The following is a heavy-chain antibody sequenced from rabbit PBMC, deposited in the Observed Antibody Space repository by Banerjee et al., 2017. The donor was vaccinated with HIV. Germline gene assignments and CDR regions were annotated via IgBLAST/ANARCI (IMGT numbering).Heavy chain of an antibody. Sequence: QEQLVESGGGLVKPEGSLTLTCKASGFDFSTYWMCWVRQAPGKGLELIGCIYAGKGSTWYASWVNGRFTISRSTSLSTVDLKMTSLTAADTATYFCARRTGYTDYGYGEFNLWGQGTLVTVS. D-gene: IGHD6-1*01. CDR2: IYAGKGST. V-gene: IGHV1S43*01. CDR1: GFDFSTYW. CDR3: ARRTGYTDYGYGEFNL. J-gene: IGHJ4*01.